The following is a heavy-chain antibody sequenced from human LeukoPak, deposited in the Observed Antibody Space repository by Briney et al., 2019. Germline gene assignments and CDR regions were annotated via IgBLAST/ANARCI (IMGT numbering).Heavy chain of an antibody. CDR2: INWNGGST. CDR3: ARGAPIRDYDSSGYVYYFDY. Sequence: GGSLRLSSAASGFTFDDYGMSWVRQGPGKGLECVSGINWNGGSTGYADSVRGRFTISRDNAKNSLYLQMNSLRAEDTALYYCARGAPIRDYDSSGYVYYFDYWGQGTLVTVSS. J-gene: IGHJ4*02. V-gene: IGHV3-20*04. D-gene: IGHD3-22*01. CDR1: GFTFDDYG.